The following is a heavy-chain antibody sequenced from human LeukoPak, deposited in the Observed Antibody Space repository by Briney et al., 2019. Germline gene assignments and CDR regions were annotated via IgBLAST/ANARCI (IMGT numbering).Heavy chain of an antibody. CDR1: GYTFTSYG. J-gene: IGHJ4*02. CDR3: ASGWDQVGY. CDR2: IIPILGIA. Sequence: ASVKVSCKASGYTFTSYGISWVRQAPGQGLEWMGRIIPILGIANYAQKFQGRVTITADKSTSTAYMELSSLRSEDTAVYYCASGWDQVGYWGQGTLVTVSS. D-gene: IGHD1-26*01. V-gene: IGHV1-69*04.